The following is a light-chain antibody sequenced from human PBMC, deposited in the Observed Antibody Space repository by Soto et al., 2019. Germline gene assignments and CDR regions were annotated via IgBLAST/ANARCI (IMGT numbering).Light chain of an antibody. CDR3: QQYGSSPPVT. CDR2: GAS. CDR1: QSVSSSY. Sequence: EIVLTQSPGTLSLSPGERATLSCRASQSVSSSYLAWYQQKPGQAPRLLIYGASGSATGIPDRFSGSGSGTDFTLTISRLEPDDFAVYYCQQYGSSPPVTFGQGTRLEIK. J-gene: IGKJ5*01. V-gene: IGKV3-20*01.